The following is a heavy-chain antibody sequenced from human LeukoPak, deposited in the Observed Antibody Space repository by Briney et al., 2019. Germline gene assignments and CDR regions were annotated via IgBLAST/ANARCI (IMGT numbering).Heavy chain of an antibody. CDR3: ARAGGSGSYYDY. CDR2: INHSGST. Sequence: SETLSLTCAVSGGSFSGYYWSWVRQPPGKGMEWSGEINHSGSTNYNTSLKRRVTISVDTSKNQFSLKLSSVTAADTSVYYCARAGGSGSYYDYWGQGTLVTVSS. J-gene: IGHJ4*02. D-gene: IGHD3-10*01. V-gene: IGHV4-34*01. CDR1: GGSFSGYY.